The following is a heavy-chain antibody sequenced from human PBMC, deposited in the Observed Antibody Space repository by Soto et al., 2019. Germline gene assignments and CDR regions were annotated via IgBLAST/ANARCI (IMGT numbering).Heavy chain of an antibody. J-gene: IGHJ4*02. Sequence: ASVKVSCKASGYTFTSYYMHWVRQAPGQGLEWMGIINPSGGSTSYAQKFQGRVTMTRDTSTSTVYMELSSLRSEDTAVYYCAREPPLPPVGPRRLYFDYWGQGTLVTVSS. CDR1: GYTFTSYY. CDR3: AREPPLPPVGPRRLYFDY. D-gene: IGHD1-26*01. V-gene: IGHV1-46*01. CDR2: INPSGGST.